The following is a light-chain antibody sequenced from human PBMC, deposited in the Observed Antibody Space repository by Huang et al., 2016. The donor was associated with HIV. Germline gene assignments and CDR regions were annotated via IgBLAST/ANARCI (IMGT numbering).Light chain of an antibody. Sequence: DIVMTQSPLSLPVTPGEPASIFCRSSQSLLHSNGYNFLGWYLQKPGQAQQLLIYLRSNRASGVPDRFSGSVSGTDFTLKISRVEAEDVGVYYCMQALQTPFTFGPGTKVDIK. V-gene: IGKV2-28*01. CDR3: MQALQTPFT. CDR2: LRS. J-gene: IGKJ3*01. CDR1: QSLLHSNGYNF.